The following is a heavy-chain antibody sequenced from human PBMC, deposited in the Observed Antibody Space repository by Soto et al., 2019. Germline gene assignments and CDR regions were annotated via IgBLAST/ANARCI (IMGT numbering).Heavy chain of an antibody. CDR2: IKSKTDGGTT. Sequence: GGSLRLSCAASGFTFSNAWMNWVRQAPGKGLEWVGRIKSKTDGGTTDYAAPVKGRFTISRDDSKNTLYLQMNSLKTEDTAVYYCTTDDGYYDSSGYYVPGAYYYGMDAWGQGTTVTVSS. J-gene: IGHJ6*02. CDR1: GFTFSNAW. V-gene: IGHV3-15*07. D-gene: IGHD3-22*01. CDR3: TTDDGYYDSSGYYVPGAYYYGMDA.